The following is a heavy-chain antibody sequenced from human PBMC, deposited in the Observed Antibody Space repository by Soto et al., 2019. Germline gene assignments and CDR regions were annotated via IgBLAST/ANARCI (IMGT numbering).Heavy chain of an antibody. CDR1: GYSFTSYW. D-gene: IGHD6-13*01. V-gene: IGHV5-10-1*03. Sequence: EVQLVQSGAEVKKPGESLRISCKGSGYSFTSYWISWVRQMPGKGLEWMGRIDPSDSYTNYSPSFQGHVTISADKSISTAYLQWSSLKASDTAMYYCARYGASSSWYLPRHFDYWGQGTLVTVSS. CDR2: IDPSDSYT. J-gene: IGHJ4*02. CDR3: ARYGASSSWYLPRHFDY.